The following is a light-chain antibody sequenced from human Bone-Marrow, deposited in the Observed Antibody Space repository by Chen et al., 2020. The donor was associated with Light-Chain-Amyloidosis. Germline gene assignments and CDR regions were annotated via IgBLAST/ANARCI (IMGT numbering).Light chain of an antibody. CDR3: QQYGTWPLT. J-gene: IGKJ4*01. Sequence: EIVLTQSPGTLSLSPGEGANLSCRASQTISSNYLTWYQQKFGQAPRLLVYGSSSRATGIPDRFTGSGSVTDFTLTINRLEPEEFERYYCQQYGTWPLTFGGGTKVEIK. CDR1: QTISSNY. V-gene: IGKV3-20*01. CDR2: GSS.